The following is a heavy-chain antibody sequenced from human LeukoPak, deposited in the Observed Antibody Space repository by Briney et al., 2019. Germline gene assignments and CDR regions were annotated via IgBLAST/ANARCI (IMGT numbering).Heavy chain of an antibody. V-gene: IGHV3-15*01. D-gene: IGHD1-26*01. CDR3: AAGRTRNY. CDR1: GFTFNNAW. CDR2: FKTKTDGGTA. J-gene: IGHJ4*02. Sequence: GGSLRLSCAVSGFTFNNAWMTWVRQAPGKGLEWVGRFKTKTDGGTADYAAPVKGRFTISRDDSKNILYLQMDSLKTEDTAVYYCAAGRTRNYWGQGTLVTVSS.